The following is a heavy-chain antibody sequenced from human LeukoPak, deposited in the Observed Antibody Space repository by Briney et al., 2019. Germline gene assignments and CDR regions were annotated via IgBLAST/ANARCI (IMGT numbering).Heavy chain of an antibody. V-gene: IGHV1-2*02. Sequence: ASVKVSCKASGYTFTGYYMHWVRQAPGQGLEWMGWINPNSGGTNYAQKFQGRVTMTRDTSISTAYMELSRLRSDDTAVYYCARDDVVPAAEMGYWGQGTLVTVSS. D-gene: IGHD2-2*01. CDR1: GYTFTGYY. CDR3: ARDDVVPAAEMGY. J-gene: IGHJ4*02. CDR2: INPNSGGT.